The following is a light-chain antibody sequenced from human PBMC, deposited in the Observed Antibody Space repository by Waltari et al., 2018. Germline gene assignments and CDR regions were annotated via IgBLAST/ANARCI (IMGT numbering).Light chain of an antibody. CDR1: CRDIGRHDI. CDR3: CSYAGNYIWV. Sequence: QSALTQPASVSGSPGQSVTIPRTGACRDIGRHDIVSWYQQHPGNAPKLVICDVSKRPSRVSGRFSGSKSGDTASLTISGLQFEDEADYYCCSYAGNYIWVFGGGTRLTVL. CDR2: DVS. V-gene: IGLV2-23*02. J-gene: IGLJ3*02.